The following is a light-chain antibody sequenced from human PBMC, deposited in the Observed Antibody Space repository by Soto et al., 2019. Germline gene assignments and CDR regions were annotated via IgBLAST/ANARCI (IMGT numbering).Light chain of an antibody. CDR2: EVS. CDR3: SSYTSSSTYV. J-gene: IGLJ1*01. V-gene: IGLV2-14*01. CDR1: SSDVGGYNY. Sequence: QSALTQPASVSGSPGQSITISCTGTSSDVGGYNYVSWYQQHAGKAPKLMIYEVSNRPSGVSNRFSGSKSDNTASLTISGLQAEDEADYYCSSYTSSSTYVFGTGTKVT.